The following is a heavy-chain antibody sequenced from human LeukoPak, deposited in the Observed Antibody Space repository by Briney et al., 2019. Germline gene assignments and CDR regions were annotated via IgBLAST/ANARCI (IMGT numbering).Heavy chain of an antibody. J-gene: IGHJ4*02. CDR3: ARGHPPHCSSTSCPFY. CDR2: IYTSGST. CDR1: GNSISSGDNY. V-gene: IGHV4-61*02. D-gene: IGHD2-2*01. Sequence: SETLSLTCTVSGNSISSGDNYWSWIRQPAGKGLEWIGRIYTSGSTNYNPSLKSRVTISVDTSKNQFSLKLSSVTAADTAVYYCARGHPPHCSSTSCPFYWGQGTLVTVSS.